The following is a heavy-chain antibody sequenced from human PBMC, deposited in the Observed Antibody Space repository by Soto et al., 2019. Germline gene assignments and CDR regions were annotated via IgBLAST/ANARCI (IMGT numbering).Heavy chain of an antibody. CDR2: LNHDANRT. CDR3: VRSTSGCFDY. Sequence: EVQLLQSGGGSVRPGGTLTLCCAASGFTFSHYWMHWVLQVPGRGLLWVSRLNHDANRTAYADSVRGRFTISRDNAKNTLYLHMSSVRAEDSATYYCVRSTSGCFDYWGQGAEVSVSS. D-gene: IGHD2-8*01. V-gene: IGHV3-74*01. CDR1: GFTFSHYW. J-gene: IGHJ4*02.